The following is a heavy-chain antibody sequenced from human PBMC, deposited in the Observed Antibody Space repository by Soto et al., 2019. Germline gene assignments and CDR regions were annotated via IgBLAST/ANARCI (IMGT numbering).Heavy chain of an antibody. V-gene: IGHV5-51*01. CDR3: ARLRVNWFDP. J-gene: IGHJ5*02. CDR2: IYPGDSDT. Sequence: GEALKISCKXSGXSXTXXWXGWVRQMPGKGLEWMGIIYPGDSDTRYSPSFQGQVTISADKSISTAYLQWSSLKASDTAMYYCARLRVNWFDPWGQGTLVTVSS. CDR1: GXSXTXXW.